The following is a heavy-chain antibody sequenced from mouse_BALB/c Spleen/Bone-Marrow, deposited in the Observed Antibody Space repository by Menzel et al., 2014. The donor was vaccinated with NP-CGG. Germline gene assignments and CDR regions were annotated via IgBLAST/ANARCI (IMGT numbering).Heavy chain of an antibody. Sequence: VQLEESGPGLVAPSQSLSITCTVSGFSLTSYGVHWVRQPPGKGLEWLGVKWAGGTTSYNSALMSRLSISRDNSKSQVFLKMNSLQTDDTAICYCARTGTKDYFDYWGQGTTLTVSS. D-gene: IGHD4-1*01. CDR1: GFSLTSYG. J-gene: IGHJ2*01. V-gene: IGHV2-9*02. CDR2: KWAGGTT. CDR3: ARTGTKDYFDY.